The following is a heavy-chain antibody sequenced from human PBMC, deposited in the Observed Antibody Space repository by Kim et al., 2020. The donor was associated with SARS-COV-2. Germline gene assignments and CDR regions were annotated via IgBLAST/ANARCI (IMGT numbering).Heavy chain of an antibody. CDR3: AREVFGASSSWRGGLNWIDP. V-gene: IGHV4-39*07. D-gene: IGHD6-13*01. CDR2: IYYTGVT. Sequence: SETLSLLCTVSGDSIRSTSYSWGWIRQTPGKGPEWIGSIYYTGVTYYNPSLKGRVTISVDTSKNQFSLRLTSVTATDTAVYFCAREVFGASSSWRGGLNWIDPWGQGALVTVSS. CDR1: GDSIRSTSYS. J-gene: IGHJ5*02.